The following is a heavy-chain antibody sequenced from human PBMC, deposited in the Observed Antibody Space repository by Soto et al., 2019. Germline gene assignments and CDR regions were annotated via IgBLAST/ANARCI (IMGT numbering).Heavy chain of an antibody. CDR3: ATGSGRGFFDY. V-gene: IGHV1-69*02. D-gene: IGHD3-10*01. Sequence: QVQLVQSGAEVKKPGSSAKVSCKASGGTFSSYTISWVRQAPGQGLEWMGRILPILGIANYAQKFQGRVTVTADQSTSTAYMELSSLTSEDTAVYYCATGSGRGFFDYWGQGTLVTASS. CDR1: GGTFSSYT. J-gene: IGHJ4*02. CDR2: ILPILGIA.